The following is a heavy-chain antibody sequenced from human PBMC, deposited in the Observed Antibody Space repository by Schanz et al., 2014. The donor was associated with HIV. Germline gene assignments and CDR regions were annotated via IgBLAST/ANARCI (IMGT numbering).Heavy chain of an antibody. J-gene: IGHJ6*02. CDR1: GFTFSNYA. Sequence: QVQLVESGGGVVQPGRSLRLSCAVSGFTFSNYAMNWVRQAPGKGLEWVAVIWYDGSSKYYADSVKGRFTISRDNSKNTLYLQMNSLRAEDTAVYYCAKDRITGTTGVPYYYYGMDVWGQGTTVTVSS. D-gene: IGHD1-7*01. CDR2: IWYDGSSK. V-gene: IGHV3-30*04. CDR3: AKDRITGTTGVPYYYYGMDV.